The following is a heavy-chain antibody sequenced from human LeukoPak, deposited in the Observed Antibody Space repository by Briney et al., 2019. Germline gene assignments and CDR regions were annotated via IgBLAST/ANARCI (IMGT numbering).Heavy chain of an antibody. J-gene: IGHJ4*02. Sequence: SETLSLTCTVSGGSITSYYWSWIRQPAGKGLEWIGRIYTSGSTNYSPSLKSRVTMSVDTSKNQFSLKLSSVTAADSAVYYCGRAKTRTYYFDYWGQGALVTVSS. V-gene: IGHV4-4*07. CDR1: GGSITSYY. CDR2: IYTSGST. CDR3: GRAKTRTYYFDY.